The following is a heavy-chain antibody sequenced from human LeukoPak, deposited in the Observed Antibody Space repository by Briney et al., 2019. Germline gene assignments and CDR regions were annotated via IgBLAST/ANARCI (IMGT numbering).Heavy chain of an antibody. V-gene: IGHV4-59*01. D-gene: IGHD6-19*01. CDR1: GGYISSYY. J-gene: IGHJ4*02. Sequence: SETLSLTCTVSGGYISSYYWSWIRQPPGKGLEWIGYIYYSGSTNYNPSLKSRVTISVDTSKNQFSLKLSSVTAADTAVYYCARGAVAAKGIDYWGQGTLVTVSS. CDR3: ARGAVAAKGIDY. CDR2: IYYSGST.